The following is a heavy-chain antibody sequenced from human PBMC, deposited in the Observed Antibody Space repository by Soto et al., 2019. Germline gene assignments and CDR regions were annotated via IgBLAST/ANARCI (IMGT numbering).Heavy chain of an antibody. D-gene: IGHD6-6*01. CDR3: ARRAARGAIWFDP. Sequence: QVQLQESGPGLVRPSETLSLTCTVSGGSISSSSYYWDWIRHPPGKGLEWIGSMYYSGNTYSNPSLKGRVPISLDTSQNQFSLKLNSVAAAYTAVYFCARRAARGAIWFDPWGQGTLVTVSS. CDR1: GGSISSSSYY. J-gene: IGHJ5*02. V-gene: IGHV4-39*01. CDR2: MYYSGNT.